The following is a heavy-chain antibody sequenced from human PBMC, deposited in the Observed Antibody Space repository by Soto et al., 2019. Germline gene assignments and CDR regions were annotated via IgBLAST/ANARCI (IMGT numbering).Heavy chain of an antibody. V-gene: IGHV3-9*01. D-gene: IGHD3-10*01. CDR2: ISWNSGSI. CDR3: AKDYGSGSWGLYYYYYYMDV. Sequence: GGSLRLSCAASGFTFDDYAMHWVRQAPGKGLEWVSGISWNSGSIGYADSVKGRFTISRDNAKNSLYLQMNSLRAEDTALYYCAKDYGSGSWGLYYYYYYMDVWGKGTTVTVSS. J-gene: IGHJ6*03. CDR1: GFTFDDYA.